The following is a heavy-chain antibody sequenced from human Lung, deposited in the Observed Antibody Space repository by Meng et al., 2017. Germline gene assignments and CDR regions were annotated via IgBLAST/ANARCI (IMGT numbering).Heavy chain of an antibody. J-gene: IGHJ2*01. V-gene: IGHV4-30-4*01. Sequence: QGQRTESAPGLVKPSQTLSLTCTVSGGSISSSNYYWRWIRQPPGKGLEWSGHIYNSGSTYYNPSLKSRITISVDTSKNQFSLKLSSVTAADTAVYYCARGQKGYFDLWGRGTLVTVSS. CDR1: GGSISSSNYY. CDR3: ARGQKGYFDL. CDR2: IYNSGST.